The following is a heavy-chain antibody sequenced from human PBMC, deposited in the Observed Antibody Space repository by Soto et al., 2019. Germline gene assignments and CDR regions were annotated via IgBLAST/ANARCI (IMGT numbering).Heavy chain of an antibody. CDR2: IGTAGDT. CDR1: GLTFSSYA. D-gene: IGHD6-13*01. Sequence: GGSLRLSCAASGLTFSSYAMHWVRQPPGKGLEWVSAIGTAGDTYYPGSVKGRFTISRENAKNSLYLQMNSLRAGDTAVYYCAREAAAGKYYYAMDVWGQGTTVTVSS. V-gene: IGHV3-13*01. CDR3: AREAAAGKYYYAMDV. J-gene: IGHJ6*02.